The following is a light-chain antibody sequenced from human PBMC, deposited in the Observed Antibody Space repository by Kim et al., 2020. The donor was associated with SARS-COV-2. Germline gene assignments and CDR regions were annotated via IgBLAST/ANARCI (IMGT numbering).Light chain of an antibody. J-gene: IGLJ3*02. CDR1: NIGSKS. CDR3: QVWDSSSGIWV. CDR2: YDS. Sequence: APGKTARITCGGNNIGSKSVHWYQQKPGQAPVLVIYYDSDRPSGIPERFSGSNSGNTATLTISRVEAGDEADYYCQVWDSSSGIWVFGGGTQLTVL. V-gene: IGLV3-21*04.